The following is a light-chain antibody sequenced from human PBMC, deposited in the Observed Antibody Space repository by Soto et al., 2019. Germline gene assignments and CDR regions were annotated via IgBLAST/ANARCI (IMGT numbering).Light chain of an antibody. CDR2: GAS. CDR3: QQYGSSGT. V-gene: IGKV3-20*01. J-gene: IGKJ1*01. Sequence: VSTPSPATLSFSKWERATLSCRASENVRTFVDWYQQKPGQAPRLLIYGASNRATGIPDRFSGSGSGTDFTLTISRLEPEDFAVYYCQQYGSSGTFGQGTKVDIK. CDR1: ENVRTF.